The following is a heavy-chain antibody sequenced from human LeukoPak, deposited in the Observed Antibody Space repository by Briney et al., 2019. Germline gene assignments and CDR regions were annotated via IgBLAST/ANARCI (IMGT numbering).Heavy chain of an antibody. CDR2: ISAYSGNT. Sequence: ASVKVSCKASGYTFTSYGISWVRRAPGQGLEWMGWISAYSGNTNYAQKLQGRVTMTTDTSTSTAYMELRSLRSDDTAVYYCARDLRVVPAAMDYYYMDVWGKGTTVTVSS. CDR3: ARDLRVVPAAMDYYYMDV. D-gene: IGHD2-2*01. J-gene: IGHJ6*03. V-gene: IGHV1-18*01. CDR1: GYTFTSYG.